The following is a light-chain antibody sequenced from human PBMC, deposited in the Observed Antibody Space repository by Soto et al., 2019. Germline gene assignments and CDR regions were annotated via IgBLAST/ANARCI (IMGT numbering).Light chain of an antibody. CDR2: DVS. CDR3: QQYDNLPYT. Sequence: DIQMTQSPSSLSASVGDRVTITCQASQDISNYLNWYQQKPGKAPKLLIYDVSNLETVVPSRFSGSGSGTDFTFTISSLQTEDIATYYCQQYDNLPYTFGQGTTLEIK. CDR1: QDISNY. V-gene: IGKV1-33*01. J-gene: IGKJ2*01.